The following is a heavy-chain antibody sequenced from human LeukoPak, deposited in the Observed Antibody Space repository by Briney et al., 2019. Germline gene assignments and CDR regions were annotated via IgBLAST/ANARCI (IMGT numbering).Heavy chain of an antibody. J-gene: IGHJ4*02. CDR3: ARDDLYYGSGSYYKMGFDY. Sequence: GRSLRLSGAASGVTFSNYGMHWVRQAPGKGLEWVAVISYDGSNKYYADSVKGRFTISRDNSKNTLYLQMNSLRAEDTAVYYCARDDLYYGSGSYYKMGFDYWGQGTLVTVSS. CDR1: GVTFSNYG. V-gene: IGHV3-30-3*01. CDR2: ISYDGSNK. D-gene: IGHD3-10*01.